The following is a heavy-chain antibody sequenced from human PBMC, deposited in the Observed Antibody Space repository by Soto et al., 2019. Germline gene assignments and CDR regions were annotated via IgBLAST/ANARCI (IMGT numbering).Heavy chain of an antibody. D-gene: IGHD1-1*01. V-gene: IGHV3-21*01. CDR3: ASGDWNQLSADPPGYFEY. Sequence: EVQLVESGGGLVKPGGSLRLSCAASGFTFSSYSMNWFRQAPGKVLECVSSISSSSSYIYYADSVKGRFTISRDNAKNSLYLQMNSLRAEDTAVYYCASGDWNQLSADPPGYFEYLGQGTLVTVSS. CDR2: ISSSSSYI. CDR1: GFTFSSYS. J-gene: IGHJ4*02.